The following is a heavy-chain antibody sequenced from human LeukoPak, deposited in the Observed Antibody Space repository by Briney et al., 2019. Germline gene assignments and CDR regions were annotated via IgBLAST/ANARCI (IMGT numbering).Heavy chain of an antibody. CDR1: GGSFSGYY. D-gene: IGHD6-13*01. V-gene: IGHV4-34*01. CDR3: ARGPGYSSSWYVY. CDR2: INHSGST. J-gene: IGHJ4*02. Sequence: SETLSLTCAVYGGSFSGYYWSWIRQPPGKGLEWIGEINHSGSTNYNPSLKSRVTISVDTSKNQFSLKLSSVTAVDTAVYYCARGPGYSSSWYVYWGQGTLVTVSS.